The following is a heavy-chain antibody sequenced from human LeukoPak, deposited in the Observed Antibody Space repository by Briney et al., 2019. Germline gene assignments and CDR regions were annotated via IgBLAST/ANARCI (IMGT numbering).Heavy chain of an antibody. J-gene: IGHJ4*02. V-gene: IGHV3-74*01. CDR1: GFTFSSYA. Sequence: GGSLRLSCAASGFTFSSYAMSWVRQAPGKGLEWVSRINSDGSSTTYADSVKGRFTISRDNDKNTLYLQMSRLRAEDTAVYYCARDMYTTSSARGAYWGQGTLVTVSS. CDR3: ARDMYTTSSARGAY. CDR2: INSDGSST. D-gene: IGHD6-6*01.